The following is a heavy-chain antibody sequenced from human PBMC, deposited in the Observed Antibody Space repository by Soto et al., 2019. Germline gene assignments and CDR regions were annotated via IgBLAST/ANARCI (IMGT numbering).Heavy chain of an antibody. J-gene: IGHJ4*02. V-gene: IGHV4-31*03. D-gene: IGHD5-18*01. Sequence: SETLSLTCTVSGASIGSGGYFWTWIRQRPGKGLEWIGNIYYSGITYYNPSLRSRVSISLDPSESQFSLKVNSVTAADTAVYYCARDSSGPGYSYGKFDYWGQGALVTVSS. CDR2: IYYSGIT. CDR1: GASIGSGGYF. CDR3: ARDSSGPGYSYGKFDY.